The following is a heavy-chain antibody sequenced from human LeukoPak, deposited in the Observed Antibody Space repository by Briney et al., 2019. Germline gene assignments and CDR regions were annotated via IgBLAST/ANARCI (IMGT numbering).Heavy chain of an antibody. Sequence: PSETLSLTCTVSGGSISSGGYYWSWIRQHPGKGLEWIGYIYYSGSTYYNPSLKSRVTISVDTSKNQFSLKLSSVTAADTAVYYCARGRAAAGTKWFDPWGQGTLVTVSS. CDR1: GGSISSGGYY. CDR3: ARGRAAAGTKWFDP. D-gene: IGHD6-13*01. J-gene: IGHJ5*02. V-gene: IGHV4-31*03. CDR2: IYYSGST.